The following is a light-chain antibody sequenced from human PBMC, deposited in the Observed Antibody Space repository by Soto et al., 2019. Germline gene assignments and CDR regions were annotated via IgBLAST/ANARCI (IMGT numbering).Light chain of an antibody. CDR1: QSVSSN. CDR3: HQYNNWPLT. CDR2: GAS. J-gene: IGKJ4*01. V-gene: IGKV3-15*01. Sequence: EIVMTQSPATLSVSPGERATLSCRASQSVSSNLAWYQQKPGQAPRLLIYGASTRATGIPARFSGSGSGTEFTLTTSSLQSEVFAVYYCHQYNNWPLTFGGGTKVEIK.